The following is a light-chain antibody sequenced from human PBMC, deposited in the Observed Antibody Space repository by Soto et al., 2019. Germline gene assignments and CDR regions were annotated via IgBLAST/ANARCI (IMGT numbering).Light chain of an antibody. CDR3: CSYAGNTYV. V-gene: IGLV2-23*01. J-gene: IGLJ1*01. CDR2: EGS. CDR1: TSNVGSYNL. Sequence: QSALTQPASVSGSPGQSITISCTGTTSNVGSYNLVSWYQQHPGKAPELMIYEGSKRPSGVSTRFSGSKSGNTASLTISGLQPEDEADYYCCSYAGNTYVFGTGTKVTVL.